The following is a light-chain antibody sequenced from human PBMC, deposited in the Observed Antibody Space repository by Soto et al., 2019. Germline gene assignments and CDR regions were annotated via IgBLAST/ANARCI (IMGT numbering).Light chain of an antibody. CDR1: QGIANY. CDR3: QQTYSTPGT. J-gene: IGKJ1*01. V-gene: IGKV1-39*01. CDR2: AAS. Sequence: DIQMTQSPASLSASVGDRVTITCRASQGIANYLAWYQRRPGEAHNXLIYAASSLQSGVPSRFRGSGSGTDLTITINSLQPEDCETVECQQTYSTPGTFGQGTKVDI.